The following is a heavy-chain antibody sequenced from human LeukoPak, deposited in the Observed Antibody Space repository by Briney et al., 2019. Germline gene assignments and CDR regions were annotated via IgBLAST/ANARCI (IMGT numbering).Heavy chain of an antibody. Sequence: PSETLSLTCAVYGGSFSGYYWRWIRQPPGKGLEWIGEINHGGTTKSNPSLKSRLTISIDTSKNQFSLKLTSVTAAGTAVYFCARGRAVFGPHWFDPWGQGTLVTVSS. CDR3: ARGRAVFGPHWFDP. D-gene: IGHD3-3*01. J-gene: IGHJ5*02. V-gene: IGHV4-34*01. CDR2: INHGGTT. CDR1: GGSFSGYY.